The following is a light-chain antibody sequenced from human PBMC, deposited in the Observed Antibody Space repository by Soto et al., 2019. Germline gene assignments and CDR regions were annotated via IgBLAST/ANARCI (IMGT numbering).Light chain of an antibody. V-gene: IGLV3-21*04. CDR1: NIGRKS. CDR2: YDI. CDR3: QVWDSGSDHVL. J-gene: IGLJ2*01. Sequence: SYELTQPPSVSVAPGKTARITCGGNNIGRKSVHWYQQKPGQAPVLVIYYDIDRPSGIPERFTGSNSGNTATLTISRVEAGDESDYYCQVWDSGSDHVLFGGGTQLTVL.